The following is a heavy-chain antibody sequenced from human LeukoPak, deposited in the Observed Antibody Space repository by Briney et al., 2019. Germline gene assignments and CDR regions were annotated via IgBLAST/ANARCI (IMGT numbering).Heavy chain of an antibody. D-gene: IGHD2-21*01. CDR3: ARPNCGGTYGMDV. Sequence: PGGYLRLSCAASGFTFSSYSMIWDRQAPGKGLEWVSYISSSSTTIDYADSVKGRFTISRHNAKHSLYLQMDSLRDEDTAVYYCARPNCGGTYGMDVWGQGTTVTVSS. J-gene: IGHJ6*02. CDR2: ISSSSTTI. CDR1: GFTFSSYS. V-gene: IGHV3-48*02.